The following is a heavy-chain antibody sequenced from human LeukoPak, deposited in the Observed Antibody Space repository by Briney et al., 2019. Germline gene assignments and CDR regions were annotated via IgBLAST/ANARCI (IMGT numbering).Heavy chain of an antibody. CDR1: GGPINNYY. J-gene: IGHJ6*03. D-gene: IGHD3-10*01. CDR2: VYYSGST. Sequence: SETLSLTCNVSGGPINNYYWGWLRQSPGKGLEWIASVYYSGSTDYNPPLKSRVTISVDTSKNQFSLKLSSVTAADTAVYYCARGVRITYYYMDVWGKGTTVTISS. V-gene: IGHV4-59*08. CDR3: ARGVRITYYYMDV.